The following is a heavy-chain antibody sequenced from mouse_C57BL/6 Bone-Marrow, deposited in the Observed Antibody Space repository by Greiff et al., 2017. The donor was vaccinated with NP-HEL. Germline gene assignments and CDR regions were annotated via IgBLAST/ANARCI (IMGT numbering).Heavy chain of an antibody. CDR1: GFTFSDYY. CDR3: AREDIYYGSTYFDY. CDR2: INYDGSST. D-gene: IGHD1-1*01. V-gene: IGHV5-16*01. J-gene: IGHJ2*01. Sequence: DVKLVESEGGLVQPGSSMKLSCTASGFTFSDYYMAWVRQVPEKGLEWVANINYDGSSTYYLDSLKSRFIISRDNAKNILYLQMSSLKSEDTATYYCAREDIYYGSTYFDYWGQGTTLTVSS.